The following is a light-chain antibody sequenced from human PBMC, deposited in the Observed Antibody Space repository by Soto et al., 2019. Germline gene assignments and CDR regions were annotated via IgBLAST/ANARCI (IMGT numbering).Light chain of an antibody. CDR3: QERSNWPRLT. V-gene: IGKV3-11*01. CDR1: QSVSTS. J-gene: IGKJ4*02. Sequence: EIVLTQSPAPLSLSPGERATLPCRASQSVSTSLAWYQQRPGQAPRLLIYDVSNRAAGVPARFSGSGSGTDFTLTSSNLEPEDVASYYCQERSNWPRLTFGGGPTVEIQ. CDR2: DVS.